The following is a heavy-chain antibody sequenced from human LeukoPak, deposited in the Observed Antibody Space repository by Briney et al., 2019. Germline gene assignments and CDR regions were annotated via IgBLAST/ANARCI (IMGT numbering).Heavy chain of an antibody. CDR1: GYSLSGGFY. CDR3: ARFGTRDNCCHPGVDT. Sequence: SETLSLTCTVSGYSLSGGFYWGWIRPPPGKGLEWIATVFHSGSTYYNPSLESRVTISMDTSKNQFSLRLISVTAADTALYYCARFGTRDNCCHPGVDTWGQGTPVTVSS. J-gene: IGHJ5*02. V-gene: IGHV4-38-2*02. D-gene: IGHD1-1*01. CDR2: VFHSGST.